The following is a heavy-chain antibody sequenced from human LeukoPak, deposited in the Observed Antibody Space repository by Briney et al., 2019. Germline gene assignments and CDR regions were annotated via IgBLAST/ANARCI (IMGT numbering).Heavy chain of an antibody. J-gene: IGHJ4*02. Sequence: AGGSLRLSCEAPGFTFSTYSMNWVRQAPGKGLEWVSSISTSGYIYYADSMKGRFTISRDNAKNSLYLQMNSLRAEDTAVYYCARDKYGDYVLDYWGQGTLVTVSS. CDR1: GFTFSTYS. CDR2: ISTSGYI. D-gene: IGHD4-17*01. V-gene: IGHV3-21*01. CDR3: ARDKYGDYVLDY.